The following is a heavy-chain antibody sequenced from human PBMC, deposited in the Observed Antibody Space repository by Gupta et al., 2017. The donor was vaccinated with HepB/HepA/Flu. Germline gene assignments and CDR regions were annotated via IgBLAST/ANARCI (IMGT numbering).Heavy chain of an antibody. V-gene: IGHV2-5*02. J-gene: IGHJ4*02. D-gene: IGHD3-22*01. Sequence: QITLKESGPTLVKPTQTLTLTCTFSGFSLSTSGVGVGWIRQPPGKALEWLALIYWEDEKRYSPSLKSRLAISQDTSKYQVVLTMTNMDPVDTATYYCERWDSSGYHYFFDYWGQGTLVTVSA. CDR1: GFSLSTSGVG. CDR3: ERWDSSGYHYFFDY. CDR2: IYWEDEK.